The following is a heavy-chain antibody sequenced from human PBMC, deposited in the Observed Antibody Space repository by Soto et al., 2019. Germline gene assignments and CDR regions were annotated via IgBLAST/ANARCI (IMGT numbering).Heavy chain of an antibody. CDR1: GGPFSGYY. Sequence: PSETLSLTCAVYGGPFSGYYWSWIRQPPGKGLEWIGEINHSGSTNYNPSLKSRVTISVDTSKNQFSLKLSSVTAADTAVYYCAIDERALFDYWGQGTLVTVSS. CDR2: INHSGST. J-gene: IGHJ4*02. CDR3: AIDERALFDY. V-gene: IGHV4-34*01.